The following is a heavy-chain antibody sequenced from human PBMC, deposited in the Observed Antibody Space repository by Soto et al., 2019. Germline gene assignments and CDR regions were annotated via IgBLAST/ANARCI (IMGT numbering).Heavy chain of an antibody. CDR1: GFTFSSYA. D-gene: IGHD3-9*01. V-gene: IGHV3-30-3*01. J-gene: IGHJ4*02. CDR3: ARSTIFSFDY. CDR2: ISYDGSNK. Sequence: QVQLVESGGGVVQPGRSLRLSCAASGFTFSSYAMHWVRQAPGKGLEWVAVISYDGSNKYYADSVKGRFTISRDNSKNTLYLQMNSLRAEDTAVYYCARSTIFSFDYWGQGTLVPVSS.